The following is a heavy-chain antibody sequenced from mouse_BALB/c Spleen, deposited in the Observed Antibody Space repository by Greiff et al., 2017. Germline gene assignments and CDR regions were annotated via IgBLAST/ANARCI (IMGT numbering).Heavy chain of an antibody. V-gene: IGHV5-17*02. CDR1: GFTFSSFG. Sequence: EVMLVESGGGLVQPGGSRKLSCAASGFTFSSFGMHWVRQAPEKGLEWVAYISSGSSTIYYADTVKGRFTISRDNPKNTLFLQMTSLRSEDTAMYYCARSYYDYGYFDVWGAGTTVTVSS. J-gene: IGHJ1*01. CDR3: ARSYYDYGYFDV. D-gene: IGHD2-4*01. CDR2: ISSGSSTI.